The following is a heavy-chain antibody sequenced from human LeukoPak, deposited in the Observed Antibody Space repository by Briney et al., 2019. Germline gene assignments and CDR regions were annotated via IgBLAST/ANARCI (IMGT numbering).Heavy chain of an antibody. Sequence: GTSVKVSRKASGFTFTSSSIQWIRQARGQRLEWIGWIVGDSTDTYYAQRFQERVTIARDMSTSTAYLELSSLRSEDTAVYYCAADPDTTMAFDCWGQGTLVTVSS. J-gene: IGHJ4*02. D-gene: IGHD5-18*01. CDR1: GFTFTSSS. V-gene: IGHV1-58*02. CDR2: IVGDSTDT. CDR3: AADPDTTMAFDC.